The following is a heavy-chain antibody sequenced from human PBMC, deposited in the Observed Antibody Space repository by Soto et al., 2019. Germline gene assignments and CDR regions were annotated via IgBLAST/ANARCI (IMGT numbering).Heavy chain of an antibody. CDR2: FYYSGSP. D-gene: IGHD6-19*01. V-gene: IGHV4-39*01. J-gene: IGHJ6*02. CDR1: GGSISSSGYY. CDR3: AVPAASVAGASGTYYYYGMDV. Sequence: SETLSLTCTVSGGSISSSGYYWGWVRQPPGRGLEWIGYFYYSGSPYSNPSLKSRVTISVDTSKNQFSLNLSSVTAADTAVYYCAVPAASVAGASGTYYYYGMDVWGQGTTVTSP.